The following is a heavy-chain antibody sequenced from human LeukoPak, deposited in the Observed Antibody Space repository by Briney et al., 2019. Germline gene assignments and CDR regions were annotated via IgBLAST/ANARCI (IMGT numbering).Heavy chain of an antibody. CDR3: EKSRGAINDVFDI. D-gene: IGHD3-22*01. J-gene: IGHJ3*02. CDR1: GHSFSSFP. CDR2: ISTSGGST. V-gene: IGHV3-23*01. Sequence: PGVSLTLSCAAAGHSFSSFPMIWLREAQGKGLEWLTGISTSGGSTYYAHSVKGRFTISRDNHKNTLYVQMSSLRAEDTAEYYCEKSRGAINDVFDIWGQGTMVTVSA.